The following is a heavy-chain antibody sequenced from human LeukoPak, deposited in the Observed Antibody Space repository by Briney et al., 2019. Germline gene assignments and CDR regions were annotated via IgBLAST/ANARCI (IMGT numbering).Heavy chain of an antibody. D-gene: IGHD6-13*01. CDR1: GLTFSSYA. V-gene: IGHV3-23*01. J-gene: IGHJ4*02. CDR2: ISGSGVST. CDR3: AKSGYSGSWYYFDY. Sequence: TGGSLRLSCAASGLTFSSYAMTWVRQAPGKGLECVSGISGSGVSTYYADSVKGRFTISRDNSKNTQYLQMDSLRAEDTAIYYCAKSGYSGSWYYFDYWGQGALVTVSS.